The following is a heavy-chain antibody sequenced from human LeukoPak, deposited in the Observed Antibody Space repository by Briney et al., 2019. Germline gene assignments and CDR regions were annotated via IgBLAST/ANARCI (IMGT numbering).Heavy chain of an antibody. J-gene: IGHJ6*03. Sequence: SETLSLTCTVSGYSISSGYYWGCIRQPPGKGLEWIGSFDQSGSTYYNPSLKSRVTISVDTSKNQFSLKLGSVTAADTAVYHCARAGGITAYYYYYMDVWGKGTTVTVSS. V-gene: IGHV4-38-2*02. CDR1: GYSISSGYY. CDR2: FDQSGST. CDR3: ARAGGITAYYYYYMDV. D-gene: IGHD3-16*01.